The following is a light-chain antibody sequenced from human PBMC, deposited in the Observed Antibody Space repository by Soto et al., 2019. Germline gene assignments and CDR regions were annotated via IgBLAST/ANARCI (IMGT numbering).Light chain of an antibody. CDR3: SSYTISIYV. J-gene: IGLJ1*01. CDR1: SSDVGGYNY. CDR2: EVS. Sequence: QSALTQPASVSGSPGQSITISCTGTSSDVGGYNYVSWYQQHPGKAPKLMIYEVSNRPSGVSNCFSGSKSGNTASLSISGLQAEDEDDYACSSYTISIYVFGTGTKLTVL. V-gene: IGLV2-14*01.